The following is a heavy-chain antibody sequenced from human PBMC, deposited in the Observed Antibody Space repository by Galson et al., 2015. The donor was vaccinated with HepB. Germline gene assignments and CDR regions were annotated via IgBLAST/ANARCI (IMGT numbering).Heavy chain of an antibody. Sequence: SVKVSCKASGYTSTSYYMHWVRQAPGQGLEWMGIITPSGGGTTYAQKFQGRVTMTRDTSTSTVYMELSSLRSDDTAVYYCARDRSRAYGSGSYSGVWFDPWGQGTLVTVSS. J-gene: IGHJ5*02. CDR2: ITPSGGGT. CDR1: GYTSTSYY. D-gene: IGHD3-10*01. V-gene: IGHV1-46*01. CDR3: ARDRSRAYGSGSYSGVWFDP.